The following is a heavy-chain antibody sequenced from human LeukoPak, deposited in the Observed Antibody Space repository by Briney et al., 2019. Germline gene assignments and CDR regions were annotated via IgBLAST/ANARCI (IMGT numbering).Heavy chain of an antibody. Sequence: PGGSLRLSCAASGFTFSSYAMSWVRQAPGKGLEWVSAITDNGGSTYYADSVQGRFTISRDNSKNTLYSQMNSLRAEDTAVYYCAKGSSPSRPYYFDYWGQGTLVTVSS. CDR3: AKGSSPSRPYYFDY. CDR2: ITDNGGST. CDR1: GFTFSSYA. J-gene: IGHJ4*02. V-gene: IGHV3-23*01. D-gene: IGHD1-26*01.